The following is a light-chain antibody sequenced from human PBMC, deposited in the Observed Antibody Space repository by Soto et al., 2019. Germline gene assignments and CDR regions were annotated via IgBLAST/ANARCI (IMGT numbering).Light chain of an antibody. Sequence: EIVLAQSPGTLSLSPGERATLSCRASHSVSSSYLAWHQQKPGQAPRLLIYDASSRATGIPDRFSGSGSGTDFTLTTSRLEPEDFAVYYCQQYGSSPYTFGQGTKLEIK. J-gene: IGKJ2*01. CDR2: DAS. CDR3: QQYGSSPYT. CDR1: HSVSSSY. V-gene: IGKV3-20*01.